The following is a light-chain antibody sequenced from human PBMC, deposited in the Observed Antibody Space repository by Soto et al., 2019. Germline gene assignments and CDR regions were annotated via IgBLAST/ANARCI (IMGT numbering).Light chain of an antibody. V-gene: IGKV3-15*01. CDR1: QSVFSS. Sequence: EIVMTQSPATLSVSPGERATLSCRASQSVFSSLAWYQQKPGQAPRLLIYGAATRATGIPDRFSGSGSGTDFTLTITRLEPEDFAVYYCQLYGTFGQGTKVDIK. CDR3: QLYGT. J-gene: IGKJ1*01. CDR2: GAA.